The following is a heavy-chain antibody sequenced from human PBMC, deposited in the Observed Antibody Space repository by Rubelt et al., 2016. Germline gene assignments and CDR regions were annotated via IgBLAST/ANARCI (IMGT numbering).Heavy chain of an antibody. V-gene: IGHV3-48*03. CDR2: ISSSCSTI. CDR3: ARDRGYYDSSGYPPIFDY. Sequence: EVQLVESGGGLVQPGGSLRLSCAASGFTFSSYEMNWVRQAPGKGLEWVSYISSSCSTIYYADSVKGRFTISRDNAKNSLYLQMNSLRAEDTAVYYCARDRGYYDSSGYPPIFDYWGQGTLVTVSS. CDR1: GFTFSSYE. D-gene: IGHD3-22*01. J-gene: IGHJ4*02.